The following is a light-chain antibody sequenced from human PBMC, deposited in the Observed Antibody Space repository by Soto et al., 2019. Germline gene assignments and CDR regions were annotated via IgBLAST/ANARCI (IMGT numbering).Light chain of an antibody. CDR2: GAS. Sequence: EIVLTQSPGTLSLSLGDRATLACRASQSVRSTYLAWYQHKPGQAPRLLIYGASSRATGVPDRFSGTGSGTDFTLTIRRLEPEDLAVYYCQQYADSTWTFVPGTKVEIK. CDR1: QSVRSTY. V-gene: IGKV3-20*01. CDR3: QQYADSTWT. J-gene: IGKJ1*01.